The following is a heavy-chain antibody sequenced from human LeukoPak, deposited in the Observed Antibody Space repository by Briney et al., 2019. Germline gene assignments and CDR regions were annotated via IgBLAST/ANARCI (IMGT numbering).Heavy chain of an antibody. CDR3: AKDERIAAAGSLDY. D-gene: IGHD6-13*01. V-gene: IGHV3-9*01. CDR2: ISWNSGSI. J-gene: IGHJ4*02. Sequence: GGSLRLSCAASGFTFDDYAMHWVRQAPGKGLEWVSGISWNSGSIGYADSVKGRFTISRDNAKNSLYLQMNSLRAEDTALYYCAKDERIAAAGSLDYWGQGTLVTVSS. CDR1: GFTFDDYA.